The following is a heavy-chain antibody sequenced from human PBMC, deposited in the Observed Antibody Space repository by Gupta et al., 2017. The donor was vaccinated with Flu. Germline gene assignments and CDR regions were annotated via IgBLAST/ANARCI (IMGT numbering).Heavy chain of an antibody. D-gene: IGHD6-13*01. V-gene: IGHV4-34*01. CDR1: GGSFRDYY. CDR3: ASAPNFAADD. CDR2: INHSGST. Sequence: QVQLQQWGAGLLKPSETLSLTCGVYGGSFRDYYWGWIRQPPGKGLEWIGEINHSGSTNDNPSLKSRVNISVDTSKNQLSLKVRFVTAADTAVYDGASAPNFAADDGGQGTMITVYS. J-gene: IGHJ4*02.